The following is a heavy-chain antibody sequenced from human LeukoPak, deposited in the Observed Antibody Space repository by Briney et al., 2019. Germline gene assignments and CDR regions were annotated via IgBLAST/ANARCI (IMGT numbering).Heavy chain of an antibody. Sequence: SETLSLTCTVSGGSISSGSYYWSWIRQPAGKGLEWIGRIYTSGSTNYNPSLKSRVTISVDTSKNQFSLKLSSVTAADTAVYCCSSSSYYYYGMDVWGQGTTVTVSS. CDR2: IYTSGST. D-gene: IGHD6-6*01. CDR3: SSSSYYYYGMDV. V-gene: IGHV4-61*02. CDR1: GGSISSGSYY. J-gene: IGHJ6*02.